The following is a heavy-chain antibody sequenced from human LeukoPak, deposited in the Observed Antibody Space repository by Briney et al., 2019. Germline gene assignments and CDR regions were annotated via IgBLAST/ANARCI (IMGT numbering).Heavy chain of an antibody. J-gene: IGHJ4*02. CDR1: GFDFSTYT. V-gene: IGHV3-21*04. CDR3: AKDNLFDY. CDR2: ISSSSSYI. Sequence: PGGSLRLSCAASGFDFSTYTMNWVRQAPGKGLEWVSSISSSSSYIYYADSVKGRFTISRDNAKNSMYLQMNSLRAEDTAVYYCAKDNLFDYWGQGTLVTVSS.